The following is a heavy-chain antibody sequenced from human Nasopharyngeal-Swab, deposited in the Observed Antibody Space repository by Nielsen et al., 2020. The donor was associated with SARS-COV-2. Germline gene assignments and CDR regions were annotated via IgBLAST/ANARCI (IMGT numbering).Heavy chain of an antibody. V-gene: IGHV4-34*09. D-gene: IGHD2-2*01. Sequence: WIRQPPGKGLEWIGEINHSGSTNYNPSLKSRVTISVDTSKNQFSLKLSSVTAADTAVYYCARAEVPAALDYWGQGTLVTVSS. CDR3: ARAEVPAALDY. J-gene: IGHJ4*02. CDR2: INHSGST.